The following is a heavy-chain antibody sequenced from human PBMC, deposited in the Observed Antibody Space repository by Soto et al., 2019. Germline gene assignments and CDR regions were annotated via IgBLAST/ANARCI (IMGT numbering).Heavy chain of an antibody. V-gene: IGHV6-1*01. D-gene: IGHD2-21*02. CDR2: AYYRSQRYY. Sequence: SQTLSLTCAISGDSVSSNSAAWNWIRQSPSRGLEWLGRAYYRSQRYYDSAVSVRSRITVIPDTSKNQFSLQLNSVTPEDTAVYYCTKQKGDSRTFNGMAVWGQGTTVTVSS. CDR3: TKQKGDSRTFNGMAV. CDR1: GDSVSSNSAA. J-gene: IGHJ6*02.